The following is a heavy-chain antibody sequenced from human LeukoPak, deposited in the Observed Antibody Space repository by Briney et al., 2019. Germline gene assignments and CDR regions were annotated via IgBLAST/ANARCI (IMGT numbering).Heavy chain of an antibody. CDR2: IYYSGST. CDR1: GGSISSYY. V-gene: IGHV4-59*13. CDR3: ARSPAGLYYYYYMDG. J-gene: IGHJ6*03. Sequence: SETLSLTCTASGGSISSYYWSWIRQPPGKGLEWIGYIYYSGSTNYNPSLKSRVTISVATSKNQFSLKLSSVTAADTAVYYCARSPAGLYYYYYMDGWGKGTTVTVSS.